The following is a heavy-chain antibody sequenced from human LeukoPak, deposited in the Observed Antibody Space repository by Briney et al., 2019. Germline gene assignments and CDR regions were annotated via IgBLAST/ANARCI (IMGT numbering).Heavy chain of an antibody. CDR1: GFTFSSYW. V-gene: IGHV3-7*01. CDR2: IKQDGSEK. Sequence: GGSLRLSCAASGFTFSSYWMSWVRQAPGKGLEWVANIKQDGSEKYYVDSVKGRFTISRDNAKNSLYLQMNSLRAEDTAVYYCATDSGMVRGVNAFDTWGQGTMVTVSS. CDR3: ATDSGMVRGVNAFDT. J-gene: IGHJ3*02. D-gene: IGHD3-10*01.